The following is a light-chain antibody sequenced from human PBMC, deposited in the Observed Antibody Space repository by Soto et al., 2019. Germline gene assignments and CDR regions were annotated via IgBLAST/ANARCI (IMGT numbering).Light chain of an antibody. CDR2: EVS. J-gene: IGLJ1*01. V-gene: IGLV2-14*01. CDR1: SSDVGGYNY. CDR3: ASYTSSSSYV. Sequence: QSALTQPASVSGSPGQSITISCTGTSSDVGGYNYVSWYQQHPGKAPKLMIYEVSNRPSGISNRFSGSKSGNTASLTISGLQGEDEADYYCASYTSSSSYVFGTGTKVTAL.